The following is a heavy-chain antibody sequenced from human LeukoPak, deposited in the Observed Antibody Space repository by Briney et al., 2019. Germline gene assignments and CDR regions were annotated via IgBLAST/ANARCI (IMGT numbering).Heavy chain of an antibody. J-gene: IGHJ4*02. CDR1: GSTFSIYS. V-gene: IGHV3-21*01. D-gene: IGHD5-24*01. CDR2: ISSSSSFI. CDR3: AKGKMATVFDY. Sequence: GGSLRLSCAASGSTFSIYSMNWVRQAPGKGLEWVSSISSSSSFIYYADSVKGRFTISRDNAKNSLYLQMNSLRAEDTAVYYCAKGKMATVFDYWGQGTLVTVSS.